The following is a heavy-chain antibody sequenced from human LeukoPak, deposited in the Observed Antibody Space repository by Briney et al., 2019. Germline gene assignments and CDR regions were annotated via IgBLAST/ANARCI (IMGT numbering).Heavy chain of an antibody. Sequence: PGGSLRLSCAASGFTFSSHAMSWVRQAPGRGLEWVSGISAIGGTTYFADSVKGRFSIFRDNSNNMLYLQMSSLRVEDTAVYYCAKEPYSGSQLLDYWGQGTLVTVSS. V-gene: IGHV3-23*01. CDR1: GFTFSSHA. J-gene: IGHJ4*02. CDR2: ISAIGGTT. D-gene: IGHD1-26*01. CDR3: AKEPYSGSQLLDY.